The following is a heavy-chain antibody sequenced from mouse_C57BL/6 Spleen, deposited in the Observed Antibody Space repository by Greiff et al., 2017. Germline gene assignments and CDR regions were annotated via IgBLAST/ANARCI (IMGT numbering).Heavy chain of an antibody. Sequence: LVESGPELVKPGASVKISCKASGYAFSSSWMNWVKQRPGKGLEWIGRIYPGDGDTNYNGKFKGKATLTADKSSSTAYMQLSSMTSEDSAVYFCARSPITTVVATGFDYWGQGTTLTVSS. J-gene: IGHJ2*01. V-gene: IGHV1-82*01. CDR1: GYAFSSSW. D-gene: IGHD1-1*01. CDR3: ARSPITTVVATGFDY. CDR2: IYPGDGDT.